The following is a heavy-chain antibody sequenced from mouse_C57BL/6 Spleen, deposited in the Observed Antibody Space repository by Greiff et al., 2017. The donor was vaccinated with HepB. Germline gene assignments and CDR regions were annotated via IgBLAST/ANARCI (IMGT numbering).Heavy chain of an antibody. Sequence: QVHVKQPGAELVMPGASVKLSCKASGYTFTSYWMHWVKQRPGQGLEWIGEIDPSDSYTNYNQKFKGKSTLTVDKSSSTAYMQLSSLTSEDSAVYYCARRITTRGAMDYWGQGTSVTVSS. V-gene: IGHV1-69*01. CDR3: ARRITTRGAMDY. CDR1: GYTFTSYW. CDR2: IDPSDSYT. D-gene: IGHD1-1*01. J-gene: IGHJ4*01.